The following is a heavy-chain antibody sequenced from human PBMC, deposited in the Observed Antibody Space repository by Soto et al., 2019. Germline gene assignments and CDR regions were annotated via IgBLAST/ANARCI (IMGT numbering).Heavy chain of an antibody. Sequence: EVQLVETGGGLVQPGGSLRLSCAASGFNLISYSMNWVRQAPGKGLAWISYINTGSTTIQYADSVKGRFTISRDNAKNALYLQMDSLRADDTAVYYCAREYSSGWSDYWGQGALVTVSS. CDR3: AREYSSGWSDY. J-gene: IGHJ4*02. CDR1: GFNLISYS. D-gene: IGHD6-19*01. CDR2: INTGSTTI. V-gene: IGHV3-48*01.